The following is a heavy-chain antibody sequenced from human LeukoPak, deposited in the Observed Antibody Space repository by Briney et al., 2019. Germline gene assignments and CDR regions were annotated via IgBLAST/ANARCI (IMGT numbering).Heavy chain of an antibody. D-gene: IGHD3-3*01. J-gene: IGHJ4*02. CDR3: AKDQGFLEWLLPSDY. V-gene: IGHV1-2*02. Sequence: ASVKVSCKASGYTFAGNYMHWVRQAPGQGLEWMGWINPKSGDTNHAQKFQGRVTMTRDTSITTVYMELSSLRSDETAVYYCAKDQGFLEWLLPSDYWGQGTLVTVSS. CDR2: INPKSGDT. CDR1: GYTFAGNY.